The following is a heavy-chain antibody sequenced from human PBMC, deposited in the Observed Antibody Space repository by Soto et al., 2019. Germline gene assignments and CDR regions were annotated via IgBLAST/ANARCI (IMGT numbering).Heavy chain of an antibody. D-gene: IGHD3-16*01. J-gene: IGHJ6*02. CDR2: IDYSGST. V-gene: IGHV4-30-4*01. CDR1: GGSISSGDYY. CDR3: ASNDYAHSAMDV. Sequence: QVQLQESGPGLVKPSQTLSLTCTVSGGSISSGDYYWSWIRQAPGRGLEWIGHIDYSGSTYYNPSLKSRVSISVDTSKNQFSLKLSSVTAADTAVYYCASNDYAHSAMDVWGQGTTVTVSS.